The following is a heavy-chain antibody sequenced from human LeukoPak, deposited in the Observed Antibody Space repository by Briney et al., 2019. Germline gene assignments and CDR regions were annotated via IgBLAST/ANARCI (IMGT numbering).Heavy chain of an antibody. CDR1: GYSFINYG. CDR3: ARLPTIVAPSWTRQLFDP. CDR2: ISPFNGKT. Sequence: ASVKASCKASGYSFINYGIGWVRQAPGHGLEWMGWISPFNGKTKYGQNLPGRVTMTTDTSTCTTYMDLRSLTFDDAAVYYCARLPTIVAPSWTRQLFDPWGQGTLVIVSS. D-gene: IGHD6-6*01. J-gene: IGHJ5*02. V-gene: IGHV1-18*01.